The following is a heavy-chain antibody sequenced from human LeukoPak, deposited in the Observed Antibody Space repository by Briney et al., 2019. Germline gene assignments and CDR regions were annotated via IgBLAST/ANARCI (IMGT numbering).Heavy chain of an antibody. Sequence: SQTLSLTCTVSGGSISSGSYYWSWIRQPAGKGLEWIGRIYTCGSTNYNPSLKSRVTISVDTSKNQFSLKLSSVTAADTAVYYCARDGTMGATIDYWGQGTLATVSS. CDR1: GGSISSGSYY. V-gene: IGHV4-61*02. CDR3: ARDGTMGATIDY. D-gene: IGHD1-26*01. J-gene: IGHJ4*02. CDR2: IYTCGST.